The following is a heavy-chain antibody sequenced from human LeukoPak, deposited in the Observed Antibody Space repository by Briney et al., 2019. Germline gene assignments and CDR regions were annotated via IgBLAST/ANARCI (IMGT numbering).Heavy chain of an antibody. CDR2: ISGSGSDI. CDR1: GFTFNSFE. V-gene: IGHV3-48*03. J-gene: IGHJ4*02. CDR3: ARWGHSDYESSPTKFDY. D-gene: IGHD4-11*01. Sequence: GGSLRLSCAASGFTFNSFEMTWVRQAPGKWLEWVSYISGSGSDIFYANSVKGRFTISRDNAKNSLYLRMDNLRAEDTAVYYCARWGHSDYESSPTKFDYWGQGTLVTVSS.